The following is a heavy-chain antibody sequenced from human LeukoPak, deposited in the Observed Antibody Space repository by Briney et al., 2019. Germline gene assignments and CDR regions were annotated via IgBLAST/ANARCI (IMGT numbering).Heavy chain of an antibody. V-gene: IGHV3-23*01. J-gene: IGHJ4*02. CDR3: AKDYDFWSGYYPL. D-gene: IGHD3-3*01. CDR1: GLTFSSCA. Sequence: GGSLRLSCAASGLTFSSCAMSWVRQAPGKGLEWVSGIIGSGDRTYYADSVKGRFTISRDNSKNTLSLQMTSLRAEDTAVYYCAKDYDFWSGYYPLWGQGTLVTVSS. CDR2: IIGSGDRT.